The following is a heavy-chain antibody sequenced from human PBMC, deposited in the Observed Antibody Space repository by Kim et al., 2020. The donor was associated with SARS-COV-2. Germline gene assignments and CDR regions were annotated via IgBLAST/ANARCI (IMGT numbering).Heavy chain of an antibody. Sequence: GGSLRLSCAASGFTFTSYAMTWVRQAPGKGLEWVSAVSGSGGSTYYADSVKGRFTISRDNSNYTLFLQMNSLRAEDTAVYYCAKGVRGVLSPNYGMDVWGQGTTVTVSS. CDR1: GFTFTSYA. CDR3: AKGVRGVLSPNYGMDV. D-gene: IGHD3-10*01. V-gene: IGHV3-23*01. J-gene: IGHJ6*02. CDR2: VSGSGGST.